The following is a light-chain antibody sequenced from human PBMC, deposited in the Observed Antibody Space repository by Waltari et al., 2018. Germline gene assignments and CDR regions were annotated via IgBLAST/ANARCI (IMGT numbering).Light chain of an antibody. J-gene: IGLJ1*01. V-gene: IGLV2-14*01. CDR3: SSYTTSSAPGV. CDR1: DSDVGASDF. CDR2: EVS. Sequence: QSALTQPASVSGSPGQSITISCSGTDSDVGASDFVSWYQQHPGKAPHLISDEVSNRPSGISNRFSASKSGNTASLTISGLQAEDEADYYCSSYTTSSAPGVFGTGTRVTVL.